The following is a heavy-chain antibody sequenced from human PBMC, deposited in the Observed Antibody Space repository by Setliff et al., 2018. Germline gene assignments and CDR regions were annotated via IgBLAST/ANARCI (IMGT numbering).Heavy chain of an antibody. CDR3: ARVVNISFFGSYYFDY. CDR1: GDSISSYY. D-gene: IGHD2-21*01. J-gene: IGHJ4*02. CDR2: IQSGAT. Sequence: SETLSLTCTVSGDSISSYYWSWIRQTPGKGLEWIGYIQSGATKYNPSLGSRISMSVDTSKNQFSLKLSSVTAADTAVYYCARVVNISFFGSYYFDYWGQGTLVTVSS. V-gene: IGHV4-59*12.